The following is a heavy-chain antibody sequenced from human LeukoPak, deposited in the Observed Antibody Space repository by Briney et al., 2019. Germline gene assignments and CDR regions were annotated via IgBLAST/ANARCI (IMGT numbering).Heavy chain of an antibody. Sequence: GASVKVSCKASGYTFTGYYMHWARQAPGQGLEWMGWINPNSGGTNYAQKFQGRVTMTRDTSISTAYMELSRLRSDDTAVYYCARVRYIVVVVAQDDAFDIWGQGTMVTVSS. CDR2: INPNSGGT. CDR1: GYTFTGYY. V-gene: IGHV1-2*02. D-gene: IGHD2-15*01. J-gene: IGHJ3*02. CDR3: ARVRYIVVVVAQDDAFDI.